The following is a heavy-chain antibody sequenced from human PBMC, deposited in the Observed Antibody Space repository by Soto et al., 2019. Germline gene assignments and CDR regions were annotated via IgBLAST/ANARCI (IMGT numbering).Heavy chain of an antibody. CDR3: ARGPVRNIVVVVAGYYMDV. Sequence: GASVKLSCKASGYTFTSYDINWVRQATGQGLEWMGWMNPNSGNTGYAQKFQGRVTMTRNTSISTAYMELSSLRSEDTAVYYCARGPVRNIVVVVAGYYMDVWGKGTTVTVSS. V-gene: IGHV1-8*01. J-gene: IGHJ6*03. CDR1: GYTFTSYD. CDR2: MNPNSGNT. D-gene: IGHD2-15*01.